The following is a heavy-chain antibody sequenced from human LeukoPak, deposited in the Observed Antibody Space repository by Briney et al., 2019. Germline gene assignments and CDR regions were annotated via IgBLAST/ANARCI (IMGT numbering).Heavy chain of an antibody. CDR3: AKRGYGHAFDY. CDR2: IKPDGGDK. J-gene: IGHJ4*02. D-gene: IGHD5-18*01. V-gene: IGHV3-7*03. Sequence: PGGSLRLSCAASGFTFSSYWMTWVRQAPGKGLEWVASIKPDGGDKYYADSVKGRFTISRDNAKNSLYLQMNSLRAEDTAVYYCAKRGYGHAFDYWGQGTLVTVSS. CDR1: GFTFSSYW.